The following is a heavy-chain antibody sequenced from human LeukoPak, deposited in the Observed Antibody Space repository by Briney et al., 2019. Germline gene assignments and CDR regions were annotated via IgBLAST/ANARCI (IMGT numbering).Heavy chain of an antibody. D-gene: IGHD5-12*01. J-gene: IGHJ6*03. CDR2: ISSDGSNT. CDR1: GFTFSSYW. V-gene: IGHV3-74*01. Sequence: GGSLRLSCAASGFTFSSYWMHWVRQAPGKGLVWVSRISSDGSNTTYADSVKGRFTISRDNAKNTLYLQMNSLRAEDTAVYYCAKASYEDYYMDVWGKGTTVTVSS. CDR3: AKASYEDYYMDV.